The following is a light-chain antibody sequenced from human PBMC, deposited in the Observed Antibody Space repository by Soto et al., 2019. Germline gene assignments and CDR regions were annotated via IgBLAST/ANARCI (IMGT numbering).Light chain of an antibody. J-gene: IGKJ1*01. CDR2: DAS. CDR1: QSVSSSS. Sequence: EIVLTQSPGTLSLSTGERATLSCRASQSVSSSSLAWYQQKRGQAPRLLIHDASNRATGIPDRFSGSGSGTDFTLTISRLEPEDFAVYYCQQYGGSPRTFGQGTKVEVK. CDR3: QQYGGSPRT. V-gene: IGKV3-20*01.